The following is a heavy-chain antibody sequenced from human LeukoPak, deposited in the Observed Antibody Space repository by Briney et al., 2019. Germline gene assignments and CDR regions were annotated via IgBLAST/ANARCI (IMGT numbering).Heavy chain of an antibody. J-gene: IGHJ5*02. CDR3: ARDRGTMIVVPFDP. Sequence: SETLSLTCTVSGGSISSSSYYWGWIRQSPGKGLEWIGSHYYTGSTYYNPSLKSRVTISIDTSKNQFSLKLTSVTAADTAVYYCARDRGTMIVVPFDPWGQGTLVTVSS. CDR1: GGSISSSSYY. V-gene: IGHV4-39*07. CDR2: HYYTGST. D-gene: IGHD3-22*01.